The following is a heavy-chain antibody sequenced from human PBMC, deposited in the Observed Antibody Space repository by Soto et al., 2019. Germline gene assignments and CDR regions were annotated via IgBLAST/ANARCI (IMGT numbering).Heavy chain of an antibody. CDR3: TTNAAAKVGTLSY. J-gene: IGHJ4*02. V-gene: IGHV3-30*03. CDR1: GFTFRSFG. CDR2: ISYDGSDE. Sequence: GGSLRLSCAASGFTFRSFGMHWVRQAPGKGLEWVALISYDGSDEYYADSVKGRFTVSRDNSKNTLYLQMNSLRTEDTGVYYCTTNAAAKVGTLSYWGQGTLVTVSS. D-gene: IGHD1-26*01.